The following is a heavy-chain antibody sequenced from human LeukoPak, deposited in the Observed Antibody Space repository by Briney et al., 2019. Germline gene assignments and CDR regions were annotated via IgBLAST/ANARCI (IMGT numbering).Heavy chain of an antibody. V-gene: IGHV1-2*02. CDR1: GYXFTDYY. CDR3: AAIIGYSSGWYKNDY. CDR2: INPNSGGT. D-gene: IGHD6-19*01. Sequence: ASVKVSCKASGYXFTDYYIHWVRQAPGQGLEWMVWINPNSGGTNYAQKFQGRVTMTRDTSISTAYMELRRLRSDDTAVYYCAAIIGYSSGWYKNDYWGQGTLVTVSP. J-gene: IGHJ4*02.